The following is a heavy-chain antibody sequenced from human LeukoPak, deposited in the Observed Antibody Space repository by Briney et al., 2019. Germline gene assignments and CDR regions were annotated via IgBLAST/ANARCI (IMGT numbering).Heavy chain of an antibody. CDR1: GGSFSGYY. CDR3: ARAHYDFWSGYYYYFDY. J-gene: IGHJ4*02. Sequence: SETLSLTCAVYGGSFSGYYWSWIRQPPGKGLEWIGEINHSGSTNYNPSLKSRVTISVDTSKNQFSLKLSSVTAADTAVYYCARAHYDFWSGYYYYFDYWGQGTLVTVSS. V-gene: IGHV4-34*01. CDR2: INHSGST. D-gene: IGHD3-3*01.